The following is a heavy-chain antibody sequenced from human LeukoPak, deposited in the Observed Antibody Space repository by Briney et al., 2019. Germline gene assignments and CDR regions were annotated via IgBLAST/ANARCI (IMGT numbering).Heavy chain of an antibody. CDR2: ISAYNGNT. D-gene: IGHD6-19*01. V-gene: IGHV1-18*01. CDR1: GYTFTSYG. J-gene: IGHJ4*02. Sequence: ASVKVSCKASGYTFTSYGINWVRQAPGQGLEWMGWISAYNGNTNYAQKLQGRVTMTTDTSTSTAYMELRSLRSDDTAVYYCARPGDDVYSSGWYVVDKSYYFDYWGQGTLVTVSS. CDR3: ARPGDDVYSSGWYVVDKSYYFDY.